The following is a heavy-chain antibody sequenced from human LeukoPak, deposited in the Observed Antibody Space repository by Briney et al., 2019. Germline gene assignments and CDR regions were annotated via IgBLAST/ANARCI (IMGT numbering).Heavy chain of an antibody. CDR1: GFIFDSYG. D-gene: IGHD1-26*01. CDR3: ARSAVQANTPFYFDF. V-gene: IGHV3-48*01. Sequence: GGSLRLSCLASGFIFDSYGMNWVRQAPGSGLQWVAYISAGSSNTFYADPVKGRFTISRDDADNFLHLQMNSLSAEDTAVYYCARSAVQANTPFYFDFWGQGALVTVSS. J-gene: IGHJ4*02. CDR2: ISAGSSNT.